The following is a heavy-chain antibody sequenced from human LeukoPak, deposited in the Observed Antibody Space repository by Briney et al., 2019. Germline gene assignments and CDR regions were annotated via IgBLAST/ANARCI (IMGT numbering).Heavy chain of an antibody. J-gene: IGHJ3*02. CDR1: GFTFSDYY. Sequence: PGGSLRLSCAVSGFTFSDYYMSWIRQAPGQGLEWVAYISGASSGIYYPDPVKGRFTISRDNAKNSMYLQMKSLSAGDTAVYYCARGLVGATNAFDIWGQGTMVTVSS. V-gene: IGHV3-11*01. D-gene: IGHD1-26*01. CDR2: ISGASSGI. CDR3: ARGLVGATNAFDI.